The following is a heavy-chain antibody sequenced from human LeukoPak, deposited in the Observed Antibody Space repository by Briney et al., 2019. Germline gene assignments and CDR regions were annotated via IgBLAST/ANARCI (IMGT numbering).Heavy chain of an antibody. CDR2: ISSNGGST. D-gene: IGHD6-13*01. CDR1: GFTFSSYA. Sequence: GGSLRLSCAASGFTFSSYAMSWVRQAPGKGLEYVSAISSNGGSTYYANSVKGRFTISRDNSKNTLYLQMGSLRAEDMAVYYCARAMIGRGYSSSWTPNDAFDIWGQGTMVTVSS. CDR3: ARAMIGRGYSSSWTPNDAFDI. J-gene: IGHJ3*02. V-gene: IGHV3-64*01.